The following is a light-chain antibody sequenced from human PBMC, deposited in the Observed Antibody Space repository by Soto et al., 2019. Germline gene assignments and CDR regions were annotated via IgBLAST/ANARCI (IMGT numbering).Light chain of an antibody. Sequence: QSALTQPASVSGSPGQSITISCTGTSGDVGTYNLVSWYQQHPGRAPKLIIFEVNKRSSGVSNRLSGSKSGNTASLAISGLQADDEADYHCCSYAGRSNVVCGGGTKLTVL. CDR3: CSYAGRSNVV. CDR2: EVN. V-gene: IGLV2-23*02. J-gene: IGLJ2*01. CDR1: SGDVGTYNL.